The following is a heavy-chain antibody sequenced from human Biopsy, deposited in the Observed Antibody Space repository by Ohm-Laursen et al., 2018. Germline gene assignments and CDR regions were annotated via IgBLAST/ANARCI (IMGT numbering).Heavy chain of an antibody. CDR2: ISPSSGGT. D-gene: IGHD5-24*01. CDR1: GYTFTDYF. V-gene: IGHV1-2*02. J-gene: IGHJ6*02. Sequence: ASVKVSCNTSGYTFTDYFLHWVRQAPGQGPEWMGWISPSSGGTNYAQKFQGRVTMIRDTSATTGYMELSSLRSDDTAVYYCVKATDGKRYGMDVWGQGTTVTVSS. CDR3: VKATDGKRYGMDV.